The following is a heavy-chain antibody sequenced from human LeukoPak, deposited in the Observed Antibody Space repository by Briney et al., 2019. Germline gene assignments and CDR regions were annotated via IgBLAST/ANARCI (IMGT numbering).Heavy chain of an antibody. CDR1: GGSFSGYY. CDR3: ARAKYTIFGVVTPRYYFDY. J-gene: IGHJ4*02. CDR2: TNHSGST. D-gene: IGHD3-3*01. V-gene: IGHV4-34*01. Sequence: PSETLSLTCSVYGGSFSGYYWSWIRQPPGKGLVWFGKTNHSGSTNYNPSLKSRVTISVDTSKNQFSLKLSSVTAADTAVYYCARAKYTIFGVVTPRYYFDYWGQGTLVTVSS.